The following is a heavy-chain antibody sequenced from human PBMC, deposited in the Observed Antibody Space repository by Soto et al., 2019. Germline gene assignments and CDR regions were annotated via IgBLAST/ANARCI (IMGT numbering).Heavy chain of an antibody. V-gene: IGHV4-59*08. CDR2: VHHSWGS. CDR1: NGSISNYY. D-gene: IGHD3-10*01. Sequence: QVQLQESGPGLVKPSETLSLSCTVSNGSISNYYGSWIRQPPGKGMEWIGYVHHSWGSFYNPSLLSRVAISLDNSKCKYLLKLTSLTATDWDVYYYARQGFGALHGLVDVWGQGITVTVSS. CDR3: ARQGFGALHGLVDV. J-gene: IGHJ6*02.